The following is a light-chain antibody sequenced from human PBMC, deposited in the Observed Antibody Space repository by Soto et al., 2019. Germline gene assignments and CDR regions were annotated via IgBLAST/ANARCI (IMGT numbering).Light chain of an antibody. J-gene: IGLJ1*01. CDR3: SSYPTSNTRKIV. V-gene: IGLV2-14*01. CDR2: DVS. CDR1: SSDVGGYNY. Sequence: QSALTQPASVSGSPGQSITISCTGTSSDVGGYNYVSWYQQHPGKAPKFIIYDVSNRPSGVSNRFSGSKSGNTASLTISGLQAEDEADYYCSSYPTSNTRKIVFGTGTKLTVL.